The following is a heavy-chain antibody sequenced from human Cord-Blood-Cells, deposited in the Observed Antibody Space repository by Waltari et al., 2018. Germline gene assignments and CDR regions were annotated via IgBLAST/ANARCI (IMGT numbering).Heavy chain of an antibody. CDR2: VDPEDGET. Sequence: EVQLVQSGAEVKKHGATVKISCKVSGYTFTDHYMHWVQQHPGKGLEWMGLVDPEDGETIYAEKFQGRVTITAETSTDTAYMELSSLRSEDTAVYYCATDLYLIAAAGTFDYWGQGTLVTVSS. CDR1: GYTFTDHY. CDR3: ATDLYLIAAAGTFDY. J-gene: IGHJ4*02. V-gene: IGHV1-69-2*01. D-gene: IGHD6-13*01.